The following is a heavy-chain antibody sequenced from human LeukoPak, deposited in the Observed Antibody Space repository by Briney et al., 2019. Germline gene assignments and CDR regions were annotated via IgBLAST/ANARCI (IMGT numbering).Heavy chain of an antibody. CDR2: IYPNSGGT. J-gene: IGHJ6*02. D-gene: IGHD3-9*01. CDR3: ARTSSYYDILTGYYPNYYYYGMDV. V-gene: IGHV1-2*02. CDR1: GYTFTGYY. Sequence: GASVKVSCKASGYTFTGYYMHWVRQAPGQGLEWMGWIYPNSGGTNYAQKFQGRVTMTRDTSISTAYMELSRLRSDDTAVYYCARTSSYYDILTGYYPNYYYYGMDVWGQGTTVTVSS.